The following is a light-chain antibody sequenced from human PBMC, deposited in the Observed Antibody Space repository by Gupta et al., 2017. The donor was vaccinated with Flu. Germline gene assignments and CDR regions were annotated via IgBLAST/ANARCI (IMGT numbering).Light chain of an antibody. CDR3: VLYMGSGMWG. J-gene: IGLJ3*02. CDR2: STN. V-gene: IGLV8-61*01. Sequence: QTVVTQEPSFSVSPGGTVTLTCGLSSGSVSTSYYPSWYQQTPGQAPRTRIYSTNTRSSGVPDRFSGSILGTNAALTITGAQADDEADDDCVLYMGSGMWGFGGGTKLTVL. CDR1: SGSVSTSYY.